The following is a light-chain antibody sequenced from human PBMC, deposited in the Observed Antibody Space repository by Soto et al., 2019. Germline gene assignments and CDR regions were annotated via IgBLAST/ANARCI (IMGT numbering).Light chain of an antibody. V-gene: IGKV1-9*01. J-gene: IGKJ5*01. CDR2: AAS. CDR3: QQLNSYLIT. CDR1: QGISSY. Sequence: DIQWTQSPSFLSASVGDRVTITCRASQGISSYLAWYQQKPGKAPKLLIYAASTLQSGVPSRFSGSGSGTEFTLTISSLQPEDFATYYCQQLNSYLITFGQGTRLEIK.